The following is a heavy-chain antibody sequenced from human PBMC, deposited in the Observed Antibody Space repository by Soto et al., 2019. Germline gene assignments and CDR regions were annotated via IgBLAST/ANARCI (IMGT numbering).Heavy chain of an antibody. D-gene: IGHD3-10*01. CDR3: ARAIGDPDPHFEY. Sequence: PGESLKISCKGSGYSFTSYWIAWVRQMPGKGLEWMGRIDPSDSYTNYSPSFQGHVTISVDKSINTAYLQWSSLKASDTAMYYCARAIGDPDPHFEYWGQGTLVTVS. CDR2: IDPSDSYT. CDR1: GYSFTSYW. V-gene: IGHV5-10-1*01. J-gene: IGHJ4*02.